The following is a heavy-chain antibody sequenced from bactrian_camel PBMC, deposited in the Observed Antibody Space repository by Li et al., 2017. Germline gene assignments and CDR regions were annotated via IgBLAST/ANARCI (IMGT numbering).Heavy chain of an antibody. D-gene: IGHD6*01. V-gene: IGHV3S1*01. Sequence: HVQLVESGGGSVQAGGSLRLTCAAAGITGSGTCIAWFREAPGNEREGVAAIYAGRDRPEFPWHAPSVKGRFTISRDSVQNTLYLQMNSLKSEDTALYYCATYGGSASQGFGYWGQGTQVTVS. J-gene: IGHJ6*01. CDR2: IYAGRDRPEFP. CDR1: GITGSGTC. CDR3: ATYGGSASQGFGY.